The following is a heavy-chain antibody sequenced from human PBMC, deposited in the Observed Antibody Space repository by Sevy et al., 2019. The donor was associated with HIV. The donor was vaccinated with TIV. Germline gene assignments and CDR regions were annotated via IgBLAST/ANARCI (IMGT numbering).Heavy chain of an antibody. V-gene: IGHV3-15*01. D-gene: IGHD1-26*01. CDR1: GFTFSNAW. CDR3: TTCGTKARGAKELLRRDYYYYGMDV. Sequence: GGSLRLSCAASGFTFSNAWMSWVRQAPGKGLEWVGRIKSKTDGGTTDYAAPVKGRFTISRDDSKNTLYLQMNSLKTEDTAVYYCTTCGTKARGAKELLRRDYYYYGMDVWGQGTTVTVSS. CDR2: IKSKTDGGTT. J-gene: IGHJ6*02.